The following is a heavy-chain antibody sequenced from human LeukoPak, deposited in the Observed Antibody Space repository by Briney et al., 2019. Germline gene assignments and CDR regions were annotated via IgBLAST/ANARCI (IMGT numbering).Heavy chain of an antibody. CDR3: AREGIGRYSYGYDYYYYMDV. Sequence: PSETLSLTCAVYGGSFSDYWWTWIRQSPGKGLEWIGEVNHSGRTNYNPSLKSRVTISVDTSKNQFSLKLSSVTAADTAVYYCAREGIGRYSYGYDYYYYMDVWGKGTTVTVSS. CDR2: VNHSGRT. J-gene: IGHJ6*03. V-gene: IGHV4-34*01. CDR1: GGSFSDYW. D-gene: IGHD5-18*01.